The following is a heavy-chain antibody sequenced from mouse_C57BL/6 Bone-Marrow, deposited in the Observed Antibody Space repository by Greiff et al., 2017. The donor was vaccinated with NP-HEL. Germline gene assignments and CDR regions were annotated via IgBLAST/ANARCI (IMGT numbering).Heavy chain of an antibody. CDR2: ISSGGSYT. CDR1: GFTFSSYG. CDR3: ARPRWLLRFYYAMDY. J-gene: IGHJ4*01. Sequence: EVQVVESGGDLVKPGGSLKLSCAASGFTFSSYGMSWVRQTPDKRLEWVATISSGGSYTYYPDSVKGRFTISRDNAKNTLYLQMSSLKSEDTAMYYCARPRWLLRFYYAMDYWGQGTSVTVSS. V-gene: IGHV5-6*01. D-gene: IGHD2-3*01.